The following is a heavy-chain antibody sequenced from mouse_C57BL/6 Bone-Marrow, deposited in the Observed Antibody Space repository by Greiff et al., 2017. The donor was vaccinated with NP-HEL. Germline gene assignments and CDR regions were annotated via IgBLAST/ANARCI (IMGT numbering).Heavy chain of an antibody. Sequence: QVQLQQSGPGLVQPSQSLSITCTVSGFSLTSYGVHWVRQSPGKGLEWLGVIWSGGSTDYNAAFISRLSISKDNSKSLVVFKMNSLQADDTAIYYCARNGYYGSEDYWGQGTSVTVSS. V-gene: IGHV2-2*01. J-gene: IGHJ4*01. D-gene: IGHD1-1*01. CDR3: ARNGYYGSEDY. CDR1: GFSLTSYG. CDR2: IWSGGST.